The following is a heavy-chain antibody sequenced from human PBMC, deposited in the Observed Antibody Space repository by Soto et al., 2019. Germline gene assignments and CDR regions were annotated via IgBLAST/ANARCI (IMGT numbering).Heavy chain of an antibody. Sequence: LSLTCAVSGGSISRGGYSWSWIRQPPGKGLEWIGYIYHSGSTYYSPSLKSRVTISVDRSKNQFSLKLSSVTAADTAVYYCARHLSVGVGWFDPWGQGTLVTVSS. CDR1: GGSISRGGYS. CDR2: IYHSGST. J-gene: IGHJ5*02. CDR3: ARHLSVGVGWFDP. D-gene: IGHD2-15*01. V-gene: IGHV4-30-2*01.